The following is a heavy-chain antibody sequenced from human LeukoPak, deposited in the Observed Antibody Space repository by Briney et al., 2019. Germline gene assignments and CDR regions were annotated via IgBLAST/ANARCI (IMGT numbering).Heavy chain of an antibody. CDR2: IKQDGSEK. CDR1: GFTFSSYW. J-gene: IGHJ4*02. CDR3: TRDGIWHYGSGSYHDY. Sequence: GGSLRLSCAASGFTFSSYWMSWVRQAPGKGLEWVANIKQDGSEKYYVDSVKGRFTISRDNAKNSLYLQMNSLRAEDTAVYYCTRDGIWHYGSGSYHDYWGQGTLVTVSS. V-gene: IGHV3-7*03. D-gene: IGHD3-10*01.